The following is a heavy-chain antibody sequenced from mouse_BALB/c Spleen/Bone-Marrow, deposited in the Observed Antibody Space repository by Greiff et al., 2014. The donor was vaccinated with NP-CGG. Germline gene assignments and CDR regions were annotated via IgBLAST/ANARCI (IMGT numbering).Heavy chain of an antibody. Sequence: VQLKESGPELVKPGASMKISCKASDYSFTGYTMNWVKQSHGKNLEWIGLINPYNGGTSYNQKFKGKATLTVDKSSSTAYMELLSLTSEDSAVYYCARGYGSSYGYAMDYWGQGTSVTVSS. CDR1: DYSFTGYT. V-gene: IGHV1-18*01. CDR2: INPYNGGT. D-gene: IGHD1-1*01. CDR3: ARGYGSSYGYAMDY. J-gene: IGHJ4*01.